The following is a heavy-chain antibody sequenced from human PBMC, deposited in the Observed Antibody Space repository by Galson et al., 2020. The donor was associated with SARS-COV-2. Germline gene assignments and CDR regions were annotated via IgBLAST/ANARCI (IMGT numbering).Heavy chain of an antibody. CDR1: EFSFSSYA. Sequence: LGESLKISCAASEFSFSSYAMHWVRQAPGKGLEWVAVITYDGSNKYHADSVKGRFTISRDNSKNTLYLQMNSLRAEDTAVYYCARDFLLYGSGPLRGYGIGVWGQGTTVTVSS. CDR3: ARDFLLYGSGPLRGYGIGV. J-gene: IGHJ6*02. D-gene: IGHD3-10*01. V-gene: IGHV3-30*04. CDR2: ITYDGSNK.